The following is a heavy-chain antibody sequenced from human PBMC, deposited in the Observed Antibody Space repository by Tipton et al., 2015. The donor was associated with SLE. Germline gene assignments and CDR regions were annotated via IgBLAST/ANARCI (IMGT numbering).Heavy chain of an antibody. D-gene: IGHD3-9*01. V-gene: IGHV4-34*01. CDR2: VDQSGST. J-gene: IGHJ3*02. Sequence: AGLVKPSETLSLTCTVYNGSSTVYYWTWIRQPPGKGLEWIGEVDQSGSTNSNPSLKSRVSMSVDKSKNQFSLKLSSVTAADTAVYYCASGILTGYAAFDIWGPGTMVTVSS. CDR3: ASGILTGYAAFDI. CDR1: NGSSTVYY.